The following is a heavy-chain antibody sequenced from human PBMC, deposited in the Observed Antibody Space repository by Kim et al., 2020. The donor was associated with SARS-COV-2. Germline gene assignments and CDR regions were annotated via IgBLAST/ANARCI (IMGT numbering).Heavy chain of an antibody. Sequence: GGSLRLSCAASGFTFSSYWMSWVRQAPGKGLEWVANIKQDGSEKYYVDSVKGRFTISRDNAKNSLYLQMNSLRAEDTAVYYCARGGGYYDDYGDLAFDYWGQGTLVTVSS. CDR3: ARGGGYYDDYGDLAFDY. V-gene: IGHV3-7*01. D-gene: IGHD4-17*01. CDR2: IKQDGSEK. J-gene: IGHJ4*02. CDR1: GFTFSSYW.